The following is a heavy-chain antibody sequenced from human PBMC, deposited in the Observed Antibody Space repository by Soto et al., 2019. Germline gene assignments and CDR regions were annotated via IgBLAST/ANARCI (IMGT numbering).Heavy chain of an antibody. Sequence: ESGGGLVQPGGSLRLSCAASGFTVSSNYMSWVRQAPGKGLEWVSVIYSGGSTYYADSVKGRFTISRDNSKNTLYLQMNSLRAEDTAVYYCARDGRHRTPLNWGQGTLVTVSS. V-gene: IGHV3-66*01. CDR3: ARDGRHRTPLN. CDR1: GFTVSSNY. CDR2: IYSGGST. D-gene: IGHD1-1*01. J-gene: IGHJ4*02.